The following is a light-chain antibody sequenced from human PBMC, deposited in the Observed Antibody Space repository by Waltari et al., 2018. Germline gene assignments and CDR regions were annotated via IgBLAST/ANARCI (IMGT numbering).Light chain of an antibody. J-gene: IGKJ4*01. CDR1: QSVLYSSNNKND. Sequence: DIVMTQSPDSLAVSLGERATINCKSSQSVLYSSNNKNDLAWYQQKPGQPPNLIIYWASTRESGVPDRFSGSGSGTDFPLTISILQAEYVAVYYCQQYYSTPLPFGGGTKVEIK. V-gene: IGKV4-1*01. CDR2: WAS. CDR3: QQYYSTPLP.